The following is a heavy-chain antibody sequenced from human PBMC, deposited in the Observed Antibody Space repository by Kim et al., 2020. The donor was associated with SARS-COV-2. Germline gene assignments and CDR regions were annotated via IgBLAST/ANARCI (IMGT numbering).Heavy chain of an antibody. CDR3: AREWDYYYGMDV. D-gene: IGHD1-26*01. Sequence: SDADSRTDRFTISRDNAKNTMYLQMNSLSAEDTAVYYCAREWDYYYGMDVWGQGTTVTVSS. J-gene: IGHJ6*02. V-gene: IGHV3-74*01.